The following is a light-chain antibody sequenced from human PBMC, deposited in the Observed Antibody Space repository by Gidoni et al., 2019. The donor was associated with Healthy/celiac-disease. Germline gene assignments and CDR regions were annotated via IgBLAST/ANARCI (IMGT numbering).Light chain of an antibody. CDR1: QSISSY. J-gene: IGKJ4*01. Sequence: DIQMTQSPSSLSASVGDRVTITCRASQSISSYLNWYQQKPGKAPKLLIYAASSFQSGVPSRFSVSGSVTDFTLTISSLQPEDFATYYCQQSYSTPLTFGGGTKVEIK. CDR3: QQSYSTPLT. V-gene: IGKV1-39*01. CDR2: AAS.